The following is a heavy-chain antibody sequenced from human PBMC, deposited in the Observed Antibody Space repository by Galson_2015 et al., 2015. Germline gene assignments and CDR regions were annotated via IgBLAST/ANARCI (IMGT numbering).Heavy chain of an antibody. D-gene: IGHD2-15*01. V-gene: IGHV3-53*01. J-gene: IGHJ4*02. CDR2: IYSDGSS. CDR3: AIAPLRDFGSELNY. Sequence: SLRLSCAASGFTVATHYMSWVRQAPGKGLEWVSVIYSDGSSFYGDSVTGRFAISRDSYKNALYLQMNSLRVDDTAVYYCAIAPLRDFGSELNYWGQGALVTVSS. CDR1: GFTVATHY.